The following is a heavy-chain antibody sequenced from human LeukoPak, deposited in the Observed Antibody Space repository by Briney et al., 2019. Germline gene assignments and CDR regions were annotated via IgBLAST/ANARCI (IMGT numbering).Heavy chain of an antibody. D-gene: IGHD2-21*01. CDR3: ARVKKVIDAFDI. V-gene: IGHV4-34*01. Sequence: AETLSLTCAVYGGSFSGYYWSWIRQPPGKGLEWIGEINHSGSTNYNPSLKSRVTISVDTSKNQFSLKLSSVTAADTAVYYCARVKKVIDAFDIWGQGTMVTVSS. CDR1: GGSFSGYY. CDR2: INHSGST. J-gene: IGHJ3*02.